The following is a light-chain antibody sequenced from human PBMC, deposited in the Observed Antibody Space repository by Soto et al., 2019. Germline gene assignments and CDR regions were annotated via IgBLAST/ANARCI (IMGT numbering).Light chain of an antibody. CDR3: LQHNSYPIT. V-gene: IGKV1-8*01. CDR2: AAS. J-gene: IGKJ4*01. Sequence: AIRMTQSPSSLSASTGDRVTITCRASQGISSYLAWYQQKPGKAPKLLIYAASTLQSGVPSRFSGSGSGTDFTLTISCLQSEDFATYYCLQHNSYPITFGGGTKVDIK. CDR1: QGISSY.